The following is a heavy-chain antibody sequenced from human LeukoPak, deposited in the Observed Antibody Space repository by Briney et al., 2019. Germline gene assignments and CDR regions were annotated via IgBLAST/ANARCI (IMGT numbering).Heavy chain of an antibody. D-gene: IGHD3-3*01. CDR3: ARRAIFGVVTAVSQGFDP. J-gene: IGHJ5*02. CDR1: GGSFSGYY. Sequence: PSETLSLTCAVYGGSFSGYYWSWIRQPPGKGLEWIGEINHSGTTNYNPSLKSRVTISVDTSKNQFSLKLSSVTAADTAVYYCARRAIFGVVTAVSQGFDPWGQGTLVTVSS. V-gene: IGHV4-34*01. CDR2: INHSGTT.